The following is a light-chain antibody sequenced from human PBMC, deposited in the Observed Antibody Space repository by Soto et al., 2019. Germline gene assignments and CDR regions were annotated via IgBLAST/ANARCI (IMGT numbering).Light chain of an antibody. Sequence: FVLTQPASVPGSPGQSITVSCPGTSSDVGGYKYVSWYQQHPGKAPKLMIYDRSNRPSGVSNRFSGSKSGNTAALTISVLQGEDEDDYYYMSYTSSSTYVFGTVTKLTVL. CDR2: DRS. V-gene: IGLV2-14*01. J-gene: IGLJ1*01. CDR1: SSDVGGYKY. CDR3: MSYTSSSTYV.